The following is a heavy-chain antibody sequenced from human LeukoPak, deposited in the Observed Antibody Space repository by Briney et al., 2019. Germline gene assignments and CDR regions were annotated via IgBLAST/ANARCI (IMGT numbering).Heavy chain of an antibody. J-gene: IGHJ4*02. CDR3: ARNPPEYYSSDY. CDR1: GYTFTSYG. CDR2: ISAYNGNT. D-gene: IGHD3-16*01. Sequence: ASVKVSCKASGYTFTSYGISWVRQAPGQGLEWMGWISAYNGNTNYAQKLKGRVTMTTDTSTSTAYMELRSLRSDDTAVYYCARNPPEYYSSDYWGQGTLVTVSS. V-gene: IGHV1-18*01.